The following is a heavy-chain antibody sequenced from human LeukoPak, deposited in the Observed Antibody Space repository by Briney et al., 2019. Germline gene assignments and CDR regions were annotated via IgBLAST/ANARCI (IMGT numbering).Heavy chain of an antibody. J-gene: IGHJ4*02. Sequence: GESLKISCQVSGFTLSNYWIAWVRQMPGKGLEWMGIIYPGDSDTRYSPSFQGQVTISADKSISTAYLQWSSLKASDTAMYYCARHAGVATAGVYWGQGTLVTVSS. D-gene: IGHD2-21*02. CDR2: IYPGDSDT. CDR1: GFTLSNYW. CDR3: ARHAGVATAGVY. V-gene: IGHV5-51*01.